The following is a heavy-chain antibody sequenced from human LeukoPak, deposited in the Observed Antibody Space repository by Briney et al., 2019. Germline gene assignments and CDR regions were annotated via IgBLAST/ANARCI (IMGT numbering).Heavy chain of an antibody. D-gene: IGHD6-19*01. CDR3: ARDRLVGAVAGIDY. CDR2: IYYSGST. CDR1: GGSISSSSYY. J-gene: IGHJ4*02. Sequence: PSETLSLTCTVSGGSISSSSYYWGWIRQPPGKGLEWIGSIYYSGSTYYNPSLKSRVTISVDTSKNQFSLKLSSVTAADTAVYYCARDRLVGAVAGIDYWGQGTLVTVSS. V-gene: IGHV4-39*02.